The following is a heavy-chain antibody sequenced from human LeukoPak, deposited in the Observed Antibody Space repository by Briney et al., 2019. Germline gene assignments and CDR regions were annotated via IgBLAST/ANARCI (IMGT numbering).Heavy chain of an antibody. CDR2: ISAYNGNT. V-gene: IGHV1-18*01. CDR3: ARGGTSKYDYVWGSYRLDY. J-gene: IGHJ4*02. Sequence: ASVKVSCKASGYTFTSYGISWVRQAPGQGLEWMGWISAYNGNTNYAQKLQGRVTMTTDTSTSTAYMEPRSLRSDDTAVYYCARGGTSKYDYVWGSYRLDYWGQGTLVTVSS. CDR1: GYTFTSYG. D-gene: IGHD3-16*02.